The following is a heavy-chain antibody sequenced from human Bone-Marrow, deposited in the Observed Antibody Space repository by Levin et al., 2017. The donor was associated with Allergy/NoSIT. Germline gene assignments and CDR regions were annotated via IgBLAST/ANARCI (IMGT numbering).Heavy chain of an antibody. J-gene: IGHJ4*02. V-gene: IGHV3-30-3*01. CDR2: ISYDGSNK. CDR1: GFTFSSYA. D-gene: IGHD5-18*01. Sequence: GESLKISCAASGFTFSSYAMHWVRQAPGKGLEWVAVISYDGSNKYYADSVKGRFTISRDNSKNTLYLQMNSLRAEDTAVYYCARASGYSYGYVGGDWGQGTLVTVSS. CDR3: ARASGYSYGYVGGD.